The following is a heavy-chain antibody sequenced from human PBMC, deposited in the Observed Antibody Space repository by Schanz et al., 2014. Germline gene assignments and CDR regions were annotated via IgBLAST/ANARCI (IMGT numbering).Heavy chain of an antibody. J-gene: IGHJ4*02. V-gene: IGHV4-4*07. CDR2: IYNSGKT. CDR1: GGSISSEY. D-gene: IGHD3-9*01. CDR3: MSRSFDWLFSPRDY. Sequence: QVQLQESGPALVKPSETLSLTCTVSGGSISSEYWSWIRQPAGKGLEWIGRIYNSGKTNYNPSLESRVSMSVDTSKKQLSLKLRSVSAADTALYYCMSRSFDWLFSPRDYWGQGTLVVVSA.